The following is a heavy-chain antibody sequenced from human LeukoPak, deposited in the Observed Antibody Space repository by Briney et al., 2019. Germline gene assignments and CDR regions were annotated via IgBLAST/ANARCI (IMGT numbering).Heavy chain of an antibody. CDR3: ARHVRFSDYYFDY. D-gene: IGHD3-10*02. Sequence: SETLSLTCSVSGDSITYFYWSWIRQAAGRGLEWIGRFSSSGSTDYNASLKSRVTMSVDTSKNQLSLKVISVTAADTAVYYCARHVRFSDYYFDYWGQGTLVTVSS. J-gene: IGHJ4*02. CDR2: FSSSGST. CDR1: GDSITYFY. V-gene: IGHV4-4*07.